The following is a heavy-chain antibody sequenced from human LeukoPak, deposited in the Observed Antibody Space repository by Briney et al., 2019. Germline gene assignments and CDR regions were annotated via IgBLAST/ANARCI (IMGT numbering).Heavy chain of an antibody. CDR3: AKDRAHCGGDCYHAFDI. CDR2: ISGTGGST. CDR1: GFTFSSYA. D-gene: IGHD2-21*02. V-gene: IGHV3-23*01. Sequence: GGSLRLSCAASGFTFSSYAMTWIRQAPGKGLEWVSAISGTGGSTYYADSVKGRFTISRDNSKNTLYLQMNSLRAEDTAVYYCAKDRAHCGGDCYHAFDIWGQGTMVTVSS. J-gene: IGHJ3*02.